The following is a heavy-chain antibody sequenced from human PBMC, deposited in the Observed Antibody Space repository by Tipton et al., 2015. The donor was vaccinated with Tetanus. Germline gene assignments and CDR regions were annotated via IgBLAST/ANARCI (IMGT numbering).Heavy chain of an antibody. Sequence: TLSLTCSVSGASVSRSSHYWTWIRQPPGKEPEWVGYVYHNGSTNYNPSLKSRVTISVDTSKNQFSLKLSSVTAADTAVYYCARGTGDYWGQGTLVTVSS. CDR3: ARGTGDY. CDR2: VYHNGST. J-gene: IGHJ4*02. V-gene: IGHV4-61*01. D-gene: IGHD1-14*01. CDR1: GASVSRSSHY.